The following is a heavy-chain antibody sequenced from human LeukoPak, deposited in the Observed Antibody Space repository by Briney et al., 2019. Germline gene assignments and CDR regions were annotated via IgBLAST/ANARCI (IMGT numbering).Heavy chain of an antibody. J-gene: IGHJ4*02. CDR1: GFTFDDYA. Sequence: GGSLRLSCAASGFTFDDYAMHWVRQAPGKGLEWVSGISWNSGSIGYADSVKGRFTISRDNAKNSLYLQMNSLRAEDTALYYCAKAYSSGWFFDYWGQGTLVTVSS. CDR3: AKAYSSGWFFDY. CDR2: ISWNSGSI. D-gene: IGHD6-19*01. V-gene: IGHV3-9*01.